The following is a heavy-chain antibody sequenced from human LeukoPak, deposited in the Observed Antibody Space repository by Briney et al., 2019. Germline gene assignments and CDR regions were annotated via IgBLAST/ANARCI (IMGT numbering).Heavy chain of an antibody. CDR1: GFTFSSYS. D-gene: IGHD2-2*01. CDR2: IRSSSSTI. J-gene: IGHJ4*02. Sequence: GGSLRLSCAASGFTFSSYSMNWVRQAPGKGLEWVSYIRSSSSTIYYADSVKGRFTISRDNSKNTLYLQMNRLRAEDTAFYYCTRDSLRCSSSTCYREEYWGQGTLVTVSS. V-gene: IGHV3-48*01. CDR3: TRDSLRCSSSTCYREEY.